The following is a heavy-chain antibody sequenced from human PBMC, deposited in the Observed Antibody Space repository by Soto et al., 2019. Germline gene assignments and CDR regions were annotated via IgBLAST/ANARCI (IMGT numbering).Heavy chain of an antibody. V-gene: IGHV1-69*02. J-gene: IGHJ4*02. CDR3: ARVTRGIVGASNYFDY. D-gene: IGHD1-26*01. CDR1: GGTFSSYT. Sequence: QVQLVQSGAEVKKPGSSVKVSCKASGGTFSSYTISWVRQAPGQGLEWMGRIIPILGIANYAQKFQGRVTITADKSTSTAYMELSSLRSEDTAVYYCARVTRGIVGASNYFDYWGQGTLVTVSS. CDR2: IIPILGIA.